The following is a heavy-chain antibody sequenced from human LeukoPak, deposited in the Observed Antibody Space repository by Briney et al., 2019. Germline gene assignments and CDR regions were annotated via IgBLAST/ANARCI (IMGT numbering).Heavy chain of an antibody. CDR3: ARTSDYYNYYFDY. CDR1: GYTFTGYY. Sequence: ASVKVSCKASGYTFTGYYMHWVRQAPGQGLEWMAWINPNGGTTNYAQKFQGRVTMIRDTSISTAYMELSNLRSDDTAVYYCARTSDYYNYYFDYWGQGTPVTVSS. V-gene: IGHV1-2*02. J-gene: IGHJ4*02. CDR2: INPNGGTT. D-gene: IGHD4-11*01.